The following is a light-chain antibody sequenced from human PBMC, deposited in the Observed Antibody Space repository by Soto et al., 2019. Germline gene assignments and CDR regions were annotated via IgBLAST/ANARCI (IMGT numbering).Light chain of an antibody. J-gene: IGKJ4*01. CDR3: MQSLQTPRT. V-gene: IGKV2-28*01. CDR1: QSLLHSDGYNY. Sequence: DIVMTQSPLSLPVTPGEPASVSCRSSQSLLHSDGYNYLHWYLQKPGQSPQLLIYLASIRAPGVPDRFIGSGSGTDFTLKISRVEAEDVGIFYCMQSLQTPRTFGGGTKVEIK. CDR2: LAS.